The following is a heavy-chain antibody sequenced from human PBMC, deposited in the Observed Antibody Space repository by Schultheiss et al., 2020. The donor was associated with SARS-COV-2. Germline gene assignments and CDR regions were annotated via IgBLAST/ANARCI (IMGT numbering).Heavy chain of an antibody. J-gene: IGHJ4*02. Sequence: GGSLRLSCAASGFTFSSYAMSWVRQAPGKGLEWVSVIYSGGSTYYADSVKGRFTISRDNSKNTLYLQMNSLRAEDTAVYYCARGEDYDYVWGSYLSFYWGQGTLVTVSS. V-gene: IGHV3-23*03. CDR1: GFTFSSYA. CDR2: IYSGGST. D-gene: IGHD3-16*01. CDR3: ARGEDYDYVWGSYLSFY.